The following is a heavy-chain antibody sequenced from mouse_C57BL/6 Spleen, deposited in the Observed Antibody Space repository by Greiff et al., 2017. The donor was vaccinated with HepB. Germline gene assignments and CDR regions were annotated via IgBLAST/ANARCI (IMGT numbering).Heavy chain of an antibody. J-gene: IGHJ2*01. D-gene: IGHD1-1*01. Sequence: EVKLMESGPELVKPGASVKISCKASGYSFTGYYMHWVKQSHGNILDWIGYIYPYNGVSSYNQKFKGKATLTVDKSSSTAYMELRSLTSEDSAVYYCARTNYYGSSFYYFDYWGQGTTLTVSS. CDR2: IYPYNGVS. V-gene: IGHV1-31*01. CDR1: GYSFTGYY. CDR3: ARTNYYGSSFYYFDY.